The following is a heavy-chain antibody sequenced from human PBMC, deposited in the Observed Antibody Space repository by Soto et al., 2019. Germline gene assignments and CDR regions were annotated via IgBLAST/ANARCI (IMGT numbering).Heavy chain of an antibody. CDR2: ISSSSSYI. V-gene: IGHV3-21*01. Sequence: PGGSLRLSCAASGFTFSSYSMNWVRQAPGKGLEWVSSISSSSSYIYYADSVKGRFTISRDNAKNSLYLQMNSLRAEDTAVYYCASSPGGSSYGNPGSLSFDYWGQGTQVTVSS. J-gene: IGHJ4*02. CDR3: ASSPGGSSYGNPGSLSFDY. CDR1: GFTFSSYS. D-gene: IGHD5-18*01.